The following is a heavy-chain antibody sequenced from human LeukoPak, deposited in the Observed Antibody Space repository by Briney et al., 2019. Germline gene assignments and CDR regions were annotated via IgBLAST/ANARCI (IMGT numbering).Heavy chain of an antibody. CDR3: ARRNDFGI. V-gene: IGHV4-59*08. CDR1: GGSISGDH. J-gene: IGHJ3*02. CDR2: IYSSGNT. Sequence: SETLSLTCTVSGGSISGDHWNWIRQPPGKGLEWIGYIYSSGNTNYNPSLKSRVTISVDMSKNRFSLKLSSVTAADTAVYYCARRNDFGIWGQGTMVTVSS.